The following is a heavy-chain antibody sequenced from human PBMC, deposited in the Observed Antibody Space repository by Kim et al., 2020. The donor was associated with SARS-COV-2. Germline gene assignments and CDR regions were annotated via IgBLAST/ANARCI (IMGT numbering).Heavy chain of an antibody. J-gene: IGHJ4*02. CDR1: GYTFTGYY. D-gene: IGHD2-15*01. CDR3: ARDQGGGGTSFDY. V-gene: IGHV1-2*02. Sequence: ASVKVSCKASGYTFTGYYMHWVRQAPGQGLEWMGWINPNSGGTNYAQKFQGRVTMTRDTSISTAYMELSRLRSDDTAVYYCARDQGGGGTSFDYWGQGTLVTVSS. CDR2: INPNSGGT.